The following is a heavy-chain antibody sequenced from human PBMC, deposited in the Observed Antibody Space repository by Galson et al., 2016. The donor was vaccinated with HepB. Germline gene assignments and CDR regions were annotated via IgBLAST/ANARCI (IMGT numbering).Heavy chain of an antibody. Sequence: SLRLSCATSGSTVSRNHMSWVRQAPGKGRKCVSTLSSDGDTSYTDSVTGRFTISRDNPKNTLYLQMNSLRVDDTAVYYCARDYSSGWFDGSWFDPWGQGTLVTVSS. V-gene: IGHV3-53*01. CDR3: ARDYSSGWFDGSWFDP. CDR2: LSSDGDT. D-gene: IGHD6-19*01. CDR1: GSTVSRNH. J-gene: IGHJ5*02.